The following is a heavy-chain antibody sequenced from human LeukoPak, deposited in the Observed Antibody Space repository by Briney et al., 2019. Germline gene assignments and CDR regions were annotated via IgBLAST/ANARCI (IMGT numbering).Heavy chain of an antibody. CDR3: ARYLDYGGNSRVFQH. CDR2: IYYSGRS. J-gene: IGHJ1*01. D-gene: IGHD4-23*01. CDR1: GGSISSSSYY. V-gene: IGHV4-39*01. Sequence: SETLSLTCTVSGGSISSSSYYWGWIRQPPGKGLEWIGRIYYSGRSYYNPSLKSRVTISIDTSKNQFSLKLSSVTAADTAFYYCARYLDYGGNSRVFQHWGQGTLVTVSS.